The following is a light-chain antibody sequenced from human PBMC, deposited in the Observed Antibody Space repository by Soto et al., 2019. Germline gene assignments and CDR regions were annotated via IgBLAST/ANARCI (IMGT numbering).Light chain of an antibody. CDR1: QSITTW. CDR2: DVS. J-gene: IGKJ1*01. CDR3: QQTYSNLWT. V-gene: IGKV1-5*01. Sequence: DIQMTQSPSTVSAYVGDSVTITCRASQSITTWLAWYQQRPGKAPKLLIYDVSSLHTGVPSRFSGRGSGTDFTLTINNLQREDFADYFCQQTYSNLWTFGQGTKVDIK.